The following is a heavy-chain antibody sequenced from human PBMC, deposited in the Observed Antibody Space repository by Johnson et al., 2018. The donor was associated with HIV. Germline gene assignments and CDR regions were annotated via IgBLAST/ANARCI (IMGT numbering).Heavy chain of an antibody. D-gene: IGHD6-13*01. Sequence: VQLVESGGGVVQPGRSLRLSCAASGFTFSSYGMHWVRQAPGKGLEWVSYISSSGTTIYYADSVKGRFTISRDNAKNSLYLQMNSLTAEDTAVYYCAKHSSSWYDDAFDIWGQGTMVTVSS. J-gene: IGHJ3*02. CDR3: AKHSSSWYDDAFDI. V-gene: IGHV3-48*04. CDR2: ISSSGTTI. CDR1: GFTFSSYG.